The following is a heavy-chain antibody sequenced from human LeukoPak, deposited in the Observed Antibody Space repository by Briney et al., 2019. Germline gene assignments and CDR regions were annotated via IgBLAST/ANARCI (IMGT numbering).Heavy chain of an antibody. D-gene: IGHD3-10*01. J-gene: IGHJ5*02. CDR1: GVSFSSYY. Sequence: SETLSLTCTVSGVSFSSYYWSWIRQPPGKGLEWIGYIYYSGITNYNPSLKSRVTISVDTPKNQFSLKLSYVTAADTGVYHCARLTLWVRDQPGWFDPWGQGTLVTV. V-gene: IGHV4-59*08. CDR2: IYYSGIT. CDR3: ARLTLWVRDQPGWFDP.